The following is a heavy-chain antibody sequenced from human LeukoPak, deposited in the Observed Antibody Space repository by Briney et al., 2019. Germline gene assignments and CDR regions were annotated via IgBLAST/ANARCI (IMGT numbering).Heavy chain of an antibody. J-gene: IGHJ4*02. CDR1: GGTFISYA. V-gene: IGHV1-69*04. CDR2: IIPILGIA. Sequence: SVKVSCKASGGTFISYAISWVRQAPGQGLEWMGRIIPILGIANYAQKFQGRVTITADKSTSTAYMELSSLRSEDTAVYYCAAGPSGRPVWWGQGTLVTVSS. CDR3: AAGPSGRPVW. D-gene: IGHD3-3*01.